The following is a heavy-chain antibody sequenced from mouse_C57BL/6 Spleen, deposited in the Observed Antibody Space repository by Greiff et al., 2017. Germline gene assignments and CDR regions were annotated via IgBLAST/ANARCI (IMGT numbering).Heavy chain of an antibody. V-gene: IGHV1-69*01. CDR3: AVYYMGMDY. CDR2: IDPSDSYT. D-gene: IGHD2-1*01. CDR1: GYTFTSYW. Sequence: QVQLQQPGAELVMPGASVKLSCKASGYTFTSYWMHWVKQRPGQGLEWIGEIDPSDSYTNYNQKFKGKSTLTVDKSSSTPYMQLSSLTSEDSAVYYCAVYYMGMDYWGQGTSVTVSS. J-gene: IGHJ4*01.